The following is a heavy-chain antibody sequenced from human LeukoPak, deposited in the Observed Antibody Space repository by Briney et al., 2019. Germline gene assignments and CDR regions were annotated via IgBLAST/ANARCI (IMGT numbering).Heavy chain of an antibody. V-gene: IGHV4-34*01. CDR3: ARGGTEAAGRVYFDY. CDR2: INHSGST. Sequence: WIRQPPGKGLEWTGEINHSGSTNYNPSLKSRVTISVDTSKNQFSLKLSSVTAADTAVYYCARGGTEAAGRVYFDYWGQGTLVTVSS. D-gene: IGHD6-13*01. J-gene: IGHJ4*02.